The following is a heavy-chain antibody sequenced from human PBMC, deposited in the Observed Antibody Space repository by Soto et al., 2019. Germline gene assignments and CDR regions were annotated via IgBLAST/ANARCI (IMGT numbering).Heavy chain of an antibody. D-gene: IGHD3-16*02. CDR1: GFTFSIYA. CDR2: ISGSGDSK. V-gene: IGHV3-23*01. CDR3: ARIPYDHVWGTDRYGPNFDY. Sequence: EVQLLESGGGLVQHGGSLRLSCAASGFTFSIYALSWVRQGPGKGLEWVSGISGSGDSKHYSDSLMGRFTISRDNSKSTLFLQMNSLRAEDTAVYYCARIPYDHVWGTDRYGPNFDYWGQGTQVTVSS. J-gene: IGHJ4*02.